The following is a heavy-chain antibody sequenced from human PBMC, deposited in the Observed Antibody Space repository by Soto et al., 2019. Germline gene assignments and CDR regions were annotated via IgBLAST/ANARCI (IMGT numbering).Heavy chain of an antibody. CDR2: INPNSGGT. J-gene: IGHJ6*01. CDR3: ARAEGSSGWYTNYYHGMDV. Sequence: ASVKVSCKASGFTFTSYAMHWVRQAPGQGLEWMGCINPNSGGTNYAQKFQGWVTMTRDTSISTAYMELSRLRSDDTAVYYCARAEGSSGWYTNYYHGMDVWGQGTTVTVFS. D-gene: IGHD6-19*01. V-gene: IGHV1-2*04. CDR1: GFTFTSYA.